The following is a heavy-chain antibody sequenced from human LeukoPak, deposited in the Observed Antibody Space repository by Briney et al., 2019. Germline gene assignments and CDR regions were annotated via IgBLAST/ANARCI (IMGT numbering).Heavy chain of an antibody. V-gene: IGHV1-46*01. CDR1: GYTFTSYY. CDR3: ARDFCTNGVCRFLDY. D-gene: IGHD2-8*01. J-gene: IGHJ4*02. Sequence: ASVNVSCKASGYTFTSYYMHWVRQAPGQGLEWMGIINPSGGSTSYAQKFQGRVTMTRDMSTSTVYMELSSLRSEDTAVYYCARDFCTNGVCRFLDYWGQGTLVTVSS. CDR2: INPSGGST.